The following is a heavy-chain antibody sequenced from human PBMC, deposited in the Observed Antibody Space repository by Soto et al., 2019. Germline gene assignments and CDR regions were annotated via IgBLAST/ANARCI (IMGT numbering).Heavy chain of an antibody. D-gene: IGHD4-17*01. V-gene: IGHV1-8*01. J-gene: IGHJ2*01. CDR2: MNPNSGNT. CDR1: GYTFTSYD. Sequence: QVQLVQSGAEVKKPGASVKVSCKASGYTFTSYDINWVRQSTGQGIEWMGWMNPNSGNTGYAQKFQGRVTMTRNTSIRTAYRELSSLRSEDTTVYYCARPRAYGDLRYFDLWGRGTLVTVSS. CDR3: ARPRAYGDLRYFDL.